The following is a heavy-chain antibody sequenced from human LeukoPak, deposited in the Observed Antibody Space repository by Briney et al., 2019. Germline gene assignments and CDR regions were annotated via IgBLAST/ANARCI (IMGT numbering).Heavy chain of an antibody. CDR1: GFTFDDYA. V-gene: IGHV3-9*01. J-gene: IGHJ6*02. D-gene: IGHD3-10*01. Sequence: GGSLRLSCAASGFTFDDYAMHWVRQAPGKGLEWVSGISWNSGSIGYADSVKGRFTISRDNAKNSLYLQMNSLRAEDTALYYWAKDWLWFGESGAMDCYGMDVWGQGTTVTVSS. CDR2: ISWNSGSI. CDR3: AKDWLWFGESGAMDCYGMDV.